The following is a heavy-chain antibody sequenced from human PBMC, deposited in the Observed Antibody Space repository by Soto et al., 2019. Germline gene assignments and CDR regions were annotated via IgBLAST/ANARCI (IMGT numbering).Heavy chain of an antibody. CDR3: ARDGNYNDSSGYYPFYDY. Sequence: QVQLVESGGGLVKPEGSLRLSCAASGFTFSDYYMIWIRQAPGKGLEWVSYISSSSSYTNYADSVKGRFTISRDNAKNSLYLQMNSLRAEDTAVYYCARDGNYNDSSGYYPFYDYWGQGTLVTVSS. D-gene: IGHD3-22*01. J-gene: IGHJ4*02. V-gene: IGHV3-11*06. CDR2: ISSSSSYT. CDR1: GFTFSDYY.